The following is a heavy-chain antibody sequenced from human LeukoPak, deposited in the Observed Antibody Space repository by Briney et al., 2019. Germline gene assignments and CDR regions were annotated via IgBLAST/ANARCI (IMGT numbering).Heavy chain of an antibody. D-gene: IGHD5-12*01. V-gene: IGHV3-30-3*01. Sequence: PGRSLRLSCAASGFTFSSYDMHWVRQAPGKGLEWVAVISYDGSNKYYADSVKGRFTISRDNSKNTLYLQMNSLRAEDTAVYYCACRSGYDYNSHAFDIWGQGTMVTVSS. J-gene: IGHJ3*02. CDR1: GFTFSSYD. CDR3: ACRSGYDYNSHAFDI. CDR2: ISYDGSNK.